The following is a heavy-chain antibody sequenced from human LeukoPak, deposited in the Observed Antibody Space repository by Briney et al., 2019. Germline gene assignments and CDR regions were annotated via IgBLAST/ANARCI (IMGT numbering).Heavy chain of an antibody. J-gene: IGHJ3*02. D-gene: IGHD3-10*01. V-gene: IGHV4-59*08. CDR3: ARHADITMLRGVRSYAFDI. CDR2: IYYSGST. Sequence: PSETLSLTCTVSGGSISSYYWSWIRQSPGKGLEWIAYIYYSGSTDYNPSLKSRVTISVDTSKNQFSLKLSSVTAADTAVYYCARHADITMLRGVRSYAFDIWGQGTMVTVSS. CDR1: GGSISSYY.